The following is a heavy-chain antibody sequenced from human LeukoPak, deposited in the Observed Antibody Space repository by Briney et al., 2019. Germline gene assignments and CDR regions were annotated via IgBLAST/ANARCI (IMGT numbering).Heavy chain of an antibody. CDR1: GGSITSSSYY. J-gene: IGHJ5*02. Sequence: SETLSLTCTVSGGSITSSSYYWAWIRQPAGKGLEWIGSIFYVGDTYYNPSLESRITISVDTSRNQFSLKLYSVTAADTPVYYCARSDSSRYGWLDPWGRGTLVTVSS. CDR3: ARSDSSRYGWLDP. D-gene: IGHD3-22*01. CDR2: IFYVGDT. V-gene: IGHV4-39*01.